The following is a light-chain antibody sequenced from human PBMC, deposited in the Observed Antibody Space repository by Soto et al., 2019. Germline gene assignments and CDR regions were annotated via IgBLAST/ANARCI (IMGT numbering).Light chain of an antibody. Sequence: IVLTQSPGTLSLSPGERATLSCRASQSVSSSYLAWYQQKPGQAPRLLIYGASSRATGIPDRLSGSGSGTDFTLTISRLEPEDFEVYYCPKYGSSPPGTFGLVTKVDI. J-gene: IGKJ1*01. CDR1: QSVSSSY. CDR3: PKYGSSPPGT. CDR2: GAS. V-gene: IGKV3-20*01.